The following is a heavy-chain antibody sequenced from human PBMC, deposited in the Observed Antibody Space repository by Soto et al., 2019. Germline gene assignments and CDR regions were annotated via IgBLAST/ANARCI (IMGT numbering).Heavy chain of an antibody. V-gene: IGHV1-24*01. CDR1: GYTLTELS. CDR3: ATSTKLRSSWNPYYYYGMDV. CDR2: FDPEDGET. D-gene: IGHD6-13*01. Sequence: SVKVSCKVSGYTLTELSMHWVRQAPGKGLEWMGGFDPEDGETIYAQKFQGRVTMTEDTSTDTAYMELSSLRSEDTAVYYCATSTKLRSSWNPYYYYGMDVWGQGTTVTVSS. J-gene: IGHJ6*02.